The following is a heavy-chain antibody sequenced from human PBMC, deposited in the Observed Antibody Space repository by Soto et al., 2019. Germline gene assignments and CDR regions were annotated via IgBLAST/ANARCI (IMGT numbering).Heavy chain of an antibody. CDR3: ARGGIVVVPAAMYDDLFDP. D-gene: IGHD2-2*01. J-gene: IGHJ5*02. Sequence: ATVKVSCKASGYAFTSYSMHWVRQAPGQRLEWMGWINAGNGNTKYSQKFQGRVTITRDTSASTAYMELSSLRSEDTAVYYCARGGIVVVPAAMYDDLFDPCGQGTLVPVSS. V-gene: IGHV1-3*01. CDR1: GYAFTSYS. CDR2: INAGNGNT.